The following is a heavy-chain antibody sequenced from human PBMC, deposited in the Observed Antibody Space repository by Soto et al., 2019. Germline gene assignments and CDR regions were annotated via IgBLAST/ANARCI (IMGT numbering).Heavy chain of an antibody. J-gene: IGHJ4*02. Sequence: GGSLRLSCSASEFTFSTYAMHWVRQAPGKGLEYVSSVNNNGGGTYYADSVKGRFAISRDNSKNTLYLQMSSLRAEDTAVYFCARDGFTIFEVYDYWGQGTLVTVSS. CDR1: EFTFSTYA. CDR3: ARDGFTIFEVYDY. V-gene: IGHV3-64D*08. D-gene: IGHD3-3*01. CDR2: VNNNGGGT.